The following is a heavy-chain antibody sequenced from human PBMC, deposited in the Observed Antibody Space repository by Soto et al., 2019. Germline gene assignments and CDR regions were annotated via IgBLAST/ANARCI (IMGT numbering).Heavy chain of an antibody. J-gene: IGHJ4*02. CDR1: GFTFSSYA. V-gene: IGHV3-23*01. CDR2: ISGSGGST. Sequence: GSLRLSCAASGFTFSSYAMSWVRQAPGKGLEWVSAISGSGGSTYYADSVKGRFTISRDNSKNTLYLQMNSLRAEDTAVYYCAKGHRYSSSWYPGYWGQGTLVTVSS. D-gene: IGHD6-13*01. CDR3: AKGHRYSSSWYPGY.